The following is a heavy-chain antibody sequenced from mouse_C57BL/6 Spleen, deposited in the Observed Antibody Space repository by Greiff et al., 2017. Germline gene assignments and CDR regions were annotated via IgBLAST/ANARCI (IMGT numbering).Heavy chain of an antibody. CDR1: GFTFSDYG. CDR2: ISSGSSTI. V-gene: IGHV5-17*01. D-gene: IGHD1-1*01. CDR3: ARPYYYGSSFFAY. J-gene: IGHJ3*01. Sequence: EVKLVESGGGLVKPGGSLKLSCAASGFTFSDYGMHWVRQAPEKGLEWVAYISSGSSTIYYADTVQGRLTISRDNAKNTLLLQMTSLRSEDTAMYYCARPYYYGSSFFAYWGQGTLVTVSA.